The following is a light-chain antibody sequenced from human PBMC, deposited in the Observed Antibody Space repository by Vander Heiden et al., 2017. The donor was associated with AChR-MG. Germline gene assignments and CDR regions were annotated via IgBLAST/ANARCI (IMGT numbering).Light chain of an antibody. CDR2: HAS. J-gene: IGKJ1*01. V-gene: IGKV3-20*01. CDR1: QSVSTNQ. Sequence: EIVLTQPPGTLPLSPGEGATPPSRASQSVSTNQSAWYQQIPGQAPRRLIYHASSRATSITDRFSSGRSGTNFTLTISRLEPEEYAVDYCRHFGSTRWTFGQGTKVEIK. CDR3: RHFGSTRWT.